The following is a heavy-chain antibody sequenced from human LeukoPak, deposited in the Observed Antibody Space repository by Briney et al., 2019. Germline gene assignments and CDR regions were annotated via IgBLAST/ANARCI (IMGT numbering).Heavy chain of an antibody. CDR3: ARTLDSSGYYPSWFDP. CDR1: GYSFTSYW. V-gene: IGHV5-51*01. CDR2: IYPGDSDT. D-gene: IGHD3-22*01. J-gene: IGHJ5*02. Sequence: GESLEISCKGSGYSFTSYWISWVRQMPGKGLEWMGIIYPGDSDTRYSPSFQGQVTISADKSISTAYLQWSSLKASDTAMYYCARTLDSSGYYPSWFDPWGQGTLVTVSS.